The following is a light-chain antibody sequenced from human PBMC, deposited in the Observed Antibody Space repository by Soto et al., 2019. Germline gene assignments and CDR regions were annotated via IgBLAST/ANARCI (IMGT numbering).Light chain of an antibody. CDR1: SSNIGAGYD. Sequence: QSVLTQPPSVSGAPGQRVTISCSGSSSNIGAGYDVHWYQHLPGTAPKLLIYTNTNRPSGVPDRFSGSKSGASASLAITGLQAEDEADYYCQSYDTNLSGQWVFGGGTQLTVL. J-gene: IGLJ3*02. CDR2: TNT. CDR3: QSYDTNLSGQWV. V-gene: IGLV1-40*01.